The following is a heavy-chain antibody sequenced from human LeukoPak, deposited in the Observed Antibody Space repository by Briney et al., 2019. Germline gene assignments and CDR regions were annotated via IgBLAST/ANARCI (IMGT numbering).Heavy chain of an antibody. Sequence: GGSLRLSCVASGFTVSSNYMSWVRQAPGKGLEWVSLIYSSDGAYYADSVKGRFTISRDNSKNTLYLQMSSLRAEDTAVYYCARDADSWGQGTLVTVSS. CDR2: IYSSDGA. V-gene: IGHV3-66*01. CDR1: GFTVSSNY. J-gene: IGHJ4*02. CDR3: ARDADS.